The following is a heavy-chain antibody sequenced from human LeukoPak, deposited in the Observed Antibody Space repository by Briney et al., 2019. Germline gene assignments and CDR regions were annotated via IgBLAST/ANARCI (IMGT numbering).Heavy chain of an antibody. CDR1: GGTFSSYA. CDR2: IIPIFGTA. Sequence: SVKVSCKASGGTFSSYAISWVRQAPGQGLEWMGGIIPIFGTANYAQKFQGRVAITADESTSTVYMELSSLRSEDTAVYYCARDRVTIFGAHYYYYGMDVWGQGTTVTVSS. D-gene: IGHD3-3*01. V-gene: IGHV1-69*01. CDR3: ARDRVTIFGAHYYYYGMDV. J-gene: IGHJ6*02.